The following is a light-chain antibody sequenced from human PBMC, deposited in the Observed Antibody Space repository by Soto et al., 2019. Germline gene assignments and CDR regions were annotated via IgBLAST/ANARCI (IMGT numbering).Light chain of an antibody. CDR1: NIGNKG. CDR2: DDT. CDR3: QVWDSSTDHRI. J-gene: IGLJ2*01. V-gene: IGLV3-21*02. Sequence: SYELTQSPSVSVAPGQTARISCGGTNIGNKGVHWYQHRPGQAPILVVYDDTDRPSGIPERFSGSNSGNTATLTIRWVEAGDEADYYCQVWDSSTDHRIFGGGTKLTVL.